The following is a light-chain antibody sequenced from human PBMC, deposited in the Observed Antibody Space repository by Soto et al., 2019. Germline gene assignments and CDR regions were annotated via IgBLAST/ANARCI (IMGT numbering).Light chain of an antibody. V-gene: IGLV2-14*01. Sequence: QSALTQPASVSGSPGQSITISCTGTTSDIGTYNYVSWYQQHPGKPPKLIIYAVTNRPSGVSNRFSGSKSGNTASLTISGLQAEDEADYYCSSFITTNEVVFGGGTKVTVL. CDR3: SSFITTNEVV. CDR1: TSDIGTYNY. J-gene: IGLJ6*01. CDR2: AVT.